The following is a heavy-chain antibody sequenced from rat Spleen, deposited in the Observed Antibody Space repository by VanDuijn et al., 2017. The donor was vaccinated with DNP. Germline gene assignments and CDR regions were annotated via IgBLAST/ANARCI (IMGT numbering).Heavy chain of an antibody. J-gene: IGHJ3*01. CDR3: ARYGESSASGFAH. Sequence: QVQLKESGPGLVQPSQTLSLTCTVSGFSLISNSVHWVRQPPGKGLEWVGAIWSGGSTFYNSTLKSRLSISRDTSKSHVFLEMNSLQTEDTAIYFCARYGESSASGFAHWGQGTLVTVSS. CDR1: GFSLISNS. D-gene: IGHD1-11*01. V-gene: IGHV2-1*01. CDR2: IWSGGST.